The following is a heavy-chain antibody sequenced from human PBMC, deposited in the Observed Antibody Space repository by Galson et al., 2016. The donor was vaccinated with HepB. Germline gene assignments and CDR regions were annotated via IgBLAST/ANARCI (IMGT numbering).Heavy chain of an antibody. V-gene: IGHV4-31*03. Sequence: ILSLTRTVSGGSISSGGNYWSWIRQRPGKGLEWIGCIHYRGTTYYDPSLRSRVTISLDTSKNQFSLNLTSVTAADTAVYYCARDRRVATTHFFYFGMDVWDRGTTVTVSS. CDR3: ARDRRVATTHFFYFGMDV. CDR1: GGSISSGGNY. CDR2: IHYRGTT. D-gene: IGHD5-12*01. J-gene: IGHJ6*04.